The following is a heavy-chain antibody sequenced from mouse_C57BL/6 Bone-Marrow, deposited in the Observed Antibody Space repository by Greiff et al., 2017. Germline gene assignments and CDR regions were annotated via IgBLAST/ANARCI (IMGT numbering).Heavy chain of an antibody. J-gene: IGHJ4*01. D-gene: IGHD2-5*01. Sequence: VQLQQSGPGLVQPSQSLSITCTVSGFSLTSYGVHWVRQSPGKGLEWLGVIWRGGSTDYNAAFMSRLSITKDNSKSQVFFKMNSLQADDTAIYYCAKRRNYYSNYEAMDYWGQGTSVTVSS. CDR3: AKRRNYYSNYEAMDY. CDR2: IWRGGST. V-gene: IGHV2-5*01. CDR1: GFSLTSYG.